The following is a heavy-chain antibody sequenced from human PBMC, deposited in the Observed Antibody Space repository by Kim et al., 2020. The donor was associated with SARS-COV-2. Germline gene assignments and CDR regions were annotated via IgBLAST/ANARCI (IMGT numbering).Heavy chain of an antibody. V-gene: IGHV3-33*06. J-gene: IGHJ4*02. CDR3: AKEGLVLIDY. CDR2: IWYDGSNK. CDR1: GFTFSSYG. Sequence: GGSLRLSCAASGFTFSSYGIHWVRQAPGKGLEWVAVIWYDGSNKYYADSVKGRFTISRDNSKNTLYLQMNSLRAEDTAVYYCAKEGLVLIDYWGQGTLVTVSS. D-gene: IGHD6-6*01.